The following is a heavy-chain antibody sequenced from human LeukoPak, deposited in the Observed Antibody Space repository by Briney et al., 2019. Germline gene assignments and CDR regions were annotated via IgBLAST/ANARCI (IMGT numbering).Heavy chain of an antibody. CDR1: GFTVSSYG. CDR3: VRAYSFGLYGMDV. CDR2: ISYDGSNK. Sequence: GRSLRLSCAASGFTVSSYGMHWGRQAPGKGLGWVAVISYDGSNKYYADSVKGRFTISRDNSKNALYLQMSSLRAEDTAVYFCVRAYSFGLYGMDVWGQGTAVTVPS. V-gene: IGHV3-30*03. D-gene: IGHD2-15*01. J-gene: IGHJ6*01.